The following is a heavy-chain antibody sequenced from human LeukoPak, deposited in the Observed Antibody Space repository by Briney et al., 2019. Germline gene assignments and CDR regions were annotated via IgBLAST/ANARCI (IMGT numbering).Heavy chain of an antibody. CDR3: TTKEYPRAHYFDY. V-gene: IGHV3-15*01. D-gene: IGHD2/OR15-2a*01. J-gene: IGHJ4*02. Sequence: GGSLRLSCAASGFTFSNAWMSWVRQAPGKGLEWVGRIKSKTDGGTTDYAAPVKGRFTISRDDSKNTLYLQMNSLKTVDTAVYYCTTKEYPRAHYFDYWGRGTLVTVSS. CDR1: GFTFSNAW. CDR2: IKSKTDGGTT.